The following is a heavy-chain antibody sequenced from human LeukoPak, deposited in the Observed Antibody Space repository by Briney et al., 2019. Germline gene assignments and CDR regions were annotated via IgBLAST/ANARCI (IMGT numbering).Heavy chain of an antibody. CDR1: GFTFSSYG. V-gene: IGHV3-23*01. D-gene: IGHD4-23*01. J-gene: IGHJ4*02. CDR2: ISGSGGNT. CDR3: ARDQTPTGPCIPSDY. Sequence: GGSLRLSCAASGFTFSSYGMSWVRQAPGKGREWVSSISGSGGNTYYAASVKGRFTTSRDNSKNTLYLQVNSLRTENTAIYYCARDQTPTGPCIPSDYWGQGTLVTVSS.